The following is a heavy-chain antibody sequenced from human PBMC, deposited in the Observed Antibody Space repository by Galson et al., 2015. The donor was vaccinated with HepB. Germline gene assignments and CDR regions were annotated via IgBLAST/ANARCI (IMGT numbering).Heavy chain of an antibody. V-gene: IGHV1-18*01. CDR1: GYTFTSYG. D-gene: IGHD2-21*01. Sequence: SVKVSCKASGYTFTSYGISWVRQAPGQGLEWMGWISAYNGNTNYAQKLQGRVTMTTDTSTSTAYMELGSLRSDDTAVYYCARGLSYPYCGGDCYSGDFGYWGQGTLVTVSS. CDR3: ARGLSYPYCGGDCYSGDFGY. CDR2: ISAYNGNT. J-gene: IGHJ4*02.